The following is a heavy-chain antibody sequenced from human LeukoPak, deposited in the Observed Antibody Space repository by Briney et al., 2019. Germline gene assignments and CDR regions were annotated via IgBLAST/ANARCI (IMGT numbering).Heavy chain of an antibody. Sequence: PGGSLRLSCAASGFTFSSYWMHWVRQAPGKGLVWVSRINNEGSSTTYADSLKGRFTISRDNAKNTLYLQMNSLRAEDTAVYYCATDSRLFGGVIVFDYWGQGTLVTVSS. CDR2: INNEGSST. D-gene: IGHD3-16*02. V-gene: IGHV3-74*01. CDR3: ATDSRLFGGVIVFDY. J-gene: IGHJ4*02. CDR1: GFTFSSYW.